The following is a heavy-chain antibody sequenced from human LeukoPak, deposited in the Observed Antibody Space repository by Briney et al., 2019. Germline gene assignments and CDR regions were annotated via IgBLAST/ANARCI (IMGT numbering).Heavy chain of an antibody. D-gene: IGHD6-19*01. CDR3: TRDVAGTWAFDI. CDR1: GDSVSSNTAA. Sequence: SQTLSLTCAISGDSVSSNTAAWNWIRQSPSRGLEWLGRTFYRSNWYDDYAASVKSRITINPDTSKNQFSLHLKSVTPEDTAVYYCTRDVAGTWAFDIWGQGTRVTVSS. CDR2: TFYRSNWYD. J-gene: IGHJ3*02. V-gene: IGHV6-1*01.